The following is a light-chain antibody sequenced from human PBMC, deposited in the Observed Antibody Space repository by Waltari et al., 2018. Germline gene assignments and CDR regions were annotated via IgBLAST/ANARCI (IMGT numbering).Light chain of an antibody. V-gene: IGKV3-15*01. CDR2: DTS. CDR1: QGISTN. J-gene: IGKJ2*01. CDR3: QQYNNWPPLYT. Sequence: EIVMTQSPATLSMSPGERATLSCRASQGISTNLAWYQQRPGQAPRLLIYDTSTRATGIPVKFSGSGSGTEFTLTISDLQPEDFAVYYCQQYNNWPPLYTFGQGTKLDIK.